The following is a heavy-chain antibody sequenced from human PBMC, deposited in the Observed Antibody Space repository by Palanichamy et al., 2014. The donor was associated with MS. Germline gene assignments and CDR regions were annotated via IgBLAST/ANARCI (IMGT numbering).Heavy chain of an antibody. V-gene: IGHV3-48*02. CDR3: ARGWRDCSSDSCYKKDYYSYVMDV. CDR2: ISSSASTI. CDR1: GLTLSTYS. J-gene: IGHJ6*02. Sequence: EGQLVESGGGLVQPGESLRLSCVASGLTLSTYSMNWVRQAPGKGLEWISYISSSASTIYYEDSLKGRFTISRDNAKNSLYLQVNSLRDEDTAVYYCARGWRDCSSDSCYKKDYYSYVMDVWGQGTTVTVSS. D-gene: IGHD2-2*02.